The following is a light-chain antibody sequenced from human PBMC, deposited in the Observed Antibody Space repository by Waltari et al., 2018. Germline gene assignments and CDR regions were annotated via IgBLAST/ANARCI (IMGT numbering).Light chain of an antibody. V-gene: IGLV2-23*02. CDR2: KVS. Sequence: QSALTQPASVSGSPGQSITISCTGTSSDVGGYKYVSWYQQHPGKAPKHMFYKVSKRPSGGSNRFSGSKSGNTASLTISGLQAEDEADYYCCSYAGSTTSVVFGGGTKVTVL. CDR1: SSDVGGYKY. J-gene: IGLJ3*02. CDR3: CSYAGSTTSVV.